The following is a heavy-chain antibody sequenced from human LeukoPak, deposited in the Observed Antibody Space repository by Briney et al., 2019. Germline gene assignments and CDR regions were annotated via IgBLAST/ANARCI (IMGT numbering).Heavy chain of an antibody. Sequence: SETLSLTCTVSGGSISSSSYYWGWIRQPPGKGLEWIGSIYYSGSTYYNPSLKSRVTISVDTSKNQFSPKLSSVTAADTAVYYCARESSIVGGTWGQGTLVTVSS. D-gene: IGHD1-26*01. J-gene: IGHJ5*02. CDR3: ARESSIVGGT. CDR2: IYYSGST. V-gene: IGHV4-39*02. CDR1: GGSISSSSYY.